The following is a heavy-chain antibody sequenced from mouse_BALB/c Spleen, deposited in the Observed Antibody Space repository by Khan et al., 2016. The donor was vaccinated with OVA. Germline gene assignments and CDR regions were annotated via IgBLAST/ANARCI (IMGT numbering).Heavy chain of an antibody. CDR3: WILL. CDR1: GFTFSNYW. CDR2: IRLKSDDYVS. Sequence: EVKLEESGGGLVQPGGSMKLSCVASGFTFSNYWMNWVRQSPEKGLEWVAEIRLKSDDYVSPYAASGRGRFTISIDDSKSNVYLQMNNLRAEDTGIYYGWILLWGQGTTLTVSS. J-gene: IGHJ2*01. V-gene: IGHV6-6*02.